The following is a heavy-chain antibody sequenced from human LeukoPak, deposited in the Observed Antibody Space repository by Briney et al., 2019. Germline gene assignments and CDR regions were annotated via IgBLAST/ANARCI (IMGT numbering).Heavy chain of an antibody. V-gene: IGHV4-59*01. CDR3: VKSNSRYQPWTLDI. D-gene: IGHD2-2*01. CDR1: SGSFRTYY. CDR2: IFYNEGT. J-gene: IGHJ3*02. Sequence: SETLSLTCTVSSGSFRTYYWSWLRQPPGKGLEWIGYIFYNEGTSYNPSLKSRVTISVDTSNNQLSLKVNSVTAADTAMYYCVKSNSRYQPWTLDIWGRGTMVTVSS.